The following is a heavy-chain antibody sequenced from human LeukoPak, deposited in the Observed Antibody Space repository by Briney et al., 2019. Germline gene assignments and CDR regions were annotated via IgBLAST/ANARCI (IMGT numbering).Heavy chain of an antibody. CDR3: ARGLRQLVPYYYYVMDV. Sequence: ASVKVSCKASGYTFTSYDINRVRQATGQGLEWVGWMNPNSGNTGYAQKFQGRVTMTRNTSISTAYMELSSLRSEDTAVYYCARGLRQLVPYYYYVMDVWGQGTTVTVSS. J-gene: IGHJ6*02. D-gene: IGHD6-6*01. CDR2: MNPNSGNT. CDR1: GYTFTSYD. V-gene: IGHV1-8*01.